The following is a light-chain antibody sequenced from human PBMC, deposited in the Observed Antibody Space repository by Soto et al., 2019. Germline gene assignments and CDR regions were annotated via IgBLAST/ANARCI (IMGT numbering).Light chain of an antibody. CDR3: SSYTSSSTRV. CDR1: SSDIGGYNY. V-gene: IGLV2-14*03. J-gene: IGLJ3*02. CDR2: DVS. Sequence: QSALTQPASVSGSPGQSITISCTGTSSDIGGYNYVSWYQQHPGKAPKLMIYDVSNRPSGVSNRFSGSKSGNTASLTISGLQTEDGADYYCSSYTSSSTRVFGGGTQLPVL.